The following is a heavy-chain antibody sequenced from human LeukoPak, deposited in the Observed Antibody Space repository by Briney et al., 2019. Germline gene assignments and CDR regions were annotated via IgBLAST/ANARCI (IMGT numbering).Heavy chain of an antibody. CDR1: AYSISRAYY. J-gene: IGHJ4*02. Sequence: SETLSLTCTVSAYSISRAYYWGWIRQTPGKGLEWIGSMYRSGSTYSNPSLKSRVTISLDTSKNQFSLSLRSVTASDTPVYYCARTFNLDYWGQATLVTVSS. CDR3: ARTFNLDY. V-gene: IGHV4-38-2*02. CDR2: MYRSGST.